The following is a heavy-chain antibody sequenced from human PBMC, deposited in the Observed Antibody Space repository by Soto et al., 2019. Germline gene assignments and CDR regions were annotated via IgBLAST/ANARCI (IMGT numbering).Heavy chain of an antibody. CDR1: GDSVSSDSSA. J-gene: IGHJ4*02. Sequence: QVQLQQSGSGLVKPSQTLSLTCAISGDSVSSDSSAWSWMRQSPSRGLEWLGRAYYRSKWYIEYAVSVKGRITVNPDTSKNQFSLQLTSVTREDTAVYYCARNVRPDFDHWGQGTLVTVSS. CDR2: AYYRSKWYI. V-gene: IGHV6-1*01. CDR3: ARNVRPDFDH. D-gene: IGHD6-25*01.